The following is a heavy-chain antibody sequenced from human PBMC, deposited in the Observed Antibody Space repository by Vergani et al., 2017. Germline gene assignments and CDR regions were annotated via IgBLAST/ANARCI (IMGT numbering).Heavy chain of an antibody. CDR3: ARVVVVPAAIPVLDYYYMDV. CDR2: ISSSSSYI. Sequence: VQLVESGGGLVKPGGSLRLSCAASGFTFSSYSMNWVRQAPGKGLEWVSSISSSSSYIYYADSVKGRFTISRDNAKNSLYLQMNSLRAEDTAVYYCARVVVVPAAIPVLDYYYMDVWGKGTTVTVSS. CDR1: GFTFSSYS. V-gene: IGHV3-21*02. J-gene: IGHJ6*03. D-gene: IGHD2-2*02.